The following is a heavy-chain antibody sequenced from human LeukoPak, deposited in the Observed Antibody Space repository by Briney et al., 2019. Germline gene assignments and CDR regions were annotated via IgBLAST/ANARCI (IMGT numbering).Heavy chain of an antibody. V-gene: IGHV3-30*18. J-gene: IGHJ4*02. CDR3: AKDPENEYYYDSSGPMDL. D-gene: IGHD3-22*01. CDR2: ISYDGSNK. CDR1: GFTFSSYG. Sequence: PGGSLRLSCAASGFTFSSYGMHWVRQAPGKGLEWVAVISYDGSNKYCADSVKGRFTISRDNSKNTLYLQMNSLRAEDTAVYYCAKDPENEYYYDSSGPMDLWGQGTLVTVSS.